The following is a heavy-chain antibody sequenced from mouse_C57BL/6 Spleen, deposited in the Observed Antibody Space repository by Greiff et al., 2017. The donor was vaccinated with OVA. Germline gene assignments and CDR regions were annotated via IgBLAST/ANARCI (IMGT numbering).Heavy chain of an antibody. V-gene: IGHV1-59*01. D-gene: IGHD4-1*01. CDR3: ARRTGAWFAY. CDR2: IDPSDSYT. CDR1: GYTFTSYW. J-gene: IGHJ3*01. Sequence: QVQLQQPGAELVRPGTSVKLSCKASGYTFTSYWMHWVKQRPGQGLEWIGVIDPSDSYTNYNQKFKGKATLTVDTSYSTAYMQLSSLTSEDSAVYYCARRTGAWFAYWGQGTLVTVSA.